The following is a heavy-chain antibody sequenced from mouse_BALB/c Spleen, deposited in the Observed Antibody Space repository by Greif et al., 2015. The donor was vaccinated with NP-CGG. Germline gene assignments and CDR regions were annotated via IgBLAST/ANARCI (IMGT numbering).Heavy chain of an antibody. D-gene: IGHD2-4*01. CDR3: ARSGDYDGDCYFDV. CDR1: GFTFSSFG. Sequence: VQLQESGGGLVQPGGSRKLSCAASGFTFSSFGMHWVRQAPEKGLEWVAYISSGSSTIYYADTVKGRFTISRDNPKXSLSQQMTSLRSEDTAMYYCARSGDYDGDCYFDVWGAGTTVTVSS. V-gene: IGHV5-17*02. J-gene: IGHJ1*01. CDR2: ISSGSSTI.